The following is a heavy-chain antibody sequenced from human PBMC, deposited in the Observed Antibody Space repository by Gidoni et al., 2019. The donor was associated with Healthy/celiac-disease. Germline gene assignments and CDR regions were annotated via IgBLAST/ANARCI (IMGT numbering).Heavy chain of an antibody. D-gene: IGHD5-12*01. CDR2: IIPIFCTA. J-gene: IGHJ4*02. CDR1: GGTLSSYA. Sequence: QVQLVQSGAEVKKPGSSVKVSCKASGGTLSSYAISWVRQAPGHGFEWMGGIIPIFCTANYAQKFQGRVTITADESTSTAYMELSSLRSEDTAVYYCARESGWLQSPGGFDYWGQGTLVTVSS. CDR3: ARESGWLQSPGGFDY. V-gene: IGHV1-69*01.